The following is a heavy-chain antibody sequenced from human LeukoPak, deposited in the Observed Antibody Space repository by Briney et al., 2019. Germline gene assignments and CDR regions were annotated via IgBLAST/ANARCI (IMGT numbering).Heavy chain of an antibody. CDR3: ARDGQYYDFWSGAYNWFDP. V-gene: IGHV1-69*13. J-gene: IGHJ5*02. CDR2: IIPIFGTA. Sequence: ASVKVSCKASGGTFSSYAISWVRQAPGQGLEWMGGIIPIFGTANYAQKFQGRVTITADESTSTAYMGLSSLRSEDTAVYYCARDGQYYDFWSGAYNWFDPWGQGTLVTVSS. D-gene: IGHD3-3*01. CDR1: GGTFSSYA.